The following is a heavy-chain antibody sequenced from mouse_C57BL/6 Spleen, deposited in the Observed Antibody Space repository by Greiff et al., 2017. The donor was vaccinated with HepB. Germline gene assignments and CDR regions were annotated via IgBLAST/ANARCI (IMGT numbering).Heavy chain of an antibody. D-gene: IGHD1-1*01. J-gene: IGHJ3*01. CDR2: IYPRSGNT. Sequence: VQLVESGAELARPGASVKLSCKASGYTFTSYGISWVKQRTGQGLEWIGEIYPRSGNTYYNEKFKGKATLTADKSSSTAYMELRSLTSEDSAVYFCAKESGTYGSSYGFAYWGQGTLVTVSA. V-gene: IGHV1-81*01. CDR1: GYTFTSYG. CDR3: AKESGTYGSSYGFAY.